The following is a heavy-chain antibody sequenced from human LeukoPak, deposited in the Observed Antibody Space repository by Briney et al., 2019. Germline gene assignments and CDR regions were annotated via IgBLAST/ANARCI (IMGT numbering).Heavy chain of an antibody. D-gene: IGHD3-10*01. CDR2: INPNSGGT. CDR1: GYTFTGYY. Sequence: ASVKVSXKASGYTFTGYYMHWVRQAPGQGLEWMGWINPNSGGTNYAQKFQGRVTMTRDTSISTAYMELSRLRSDDTAVYYCARARFGESDFDYWGQGTLVTVSS. CDR3: ARARFGESDFDY. J-gene: IGHJ4*02. V-gene: IGHV1-2*02.